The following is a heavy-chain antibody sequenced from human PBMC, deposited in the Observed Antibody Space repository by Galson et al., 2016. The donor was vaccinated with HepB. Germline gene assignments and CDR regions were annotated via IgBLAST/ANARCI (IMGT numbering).Heavy chain of an antibody. CDR2: ISYDGSNK. Sequence: SLRLSCAASGFAFRSYGIHWVRQGPGKGLEWVALISYDGSNKYYADSVKGRFIISRDNSKSTLYMQMNSLRGEDKDVYYCAKEETPMVRTTIAYSHYYGMDVWGQGTTVTVSS. J-gene: IGHJ6*02. CDR1: GFAFRSYG. CDR3: AKEETPMVRTTIAYSHYYGMDV. D-gene: IGHD3-10*01. V-gene: IGHV3-30*18.